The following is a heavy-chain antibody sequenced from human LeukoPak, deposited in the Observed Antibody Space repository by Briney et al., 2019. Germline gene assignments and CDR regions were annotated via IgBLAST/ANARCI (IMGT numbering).Heavy chain of an antibody. V-gene: IGHV1-69*05. Sequence: ASVKVSCKASGGTFISYAISWVRQAPGQGVEWRGGIIPIFGTAKYAQKFQGRVTITTDESTSTAYMELSSLRSEDTAVYYCASSIGQLVRGDYWGQGTLVTVSS. J-gene: IGHJ4*02. CDR3: ASSIGQLVRGDY. CDR1: GGTFISYA. D-gene: IGHD6-6*01. CDR2: IIPIFGTA.